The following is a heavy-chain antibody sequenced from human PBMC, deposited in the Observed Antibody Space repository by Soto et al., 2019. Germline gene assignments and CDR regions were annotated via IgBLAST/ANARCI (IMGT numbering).Heavy chain of an antibody. CDR3: ARRWRRVLRFLEWLEHPYDAFDI. CDR2: ISAYNGNT. CDR1: GYTFTSYG. D-gene: IGHD3-3*01. J-gene: IGHJ3*02. Sequence: ASVKVSCKASGYTFTSYGISWVRQAPGQGLEWMGWISAYNGNTNYAQKLQGRVTMTTDTSTSTAYMELRSLRSDDTAVYYCARRWRRVLRFLEWLEHPYDAFDIWGQGTMVTVSS. V-gene: IGHV1-18*01.